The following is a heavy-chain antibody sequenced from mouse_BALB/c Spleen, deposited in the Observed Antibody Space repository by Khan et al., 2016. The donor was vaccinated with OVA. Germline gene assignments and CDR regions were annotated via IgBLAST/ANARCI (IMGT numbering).Heavy chain of an antibody. CDR2: ISSGGNT. Sequence: EVELVESGGGLVQPGGSLKLSCEGSGFTFSNYAMPWVRQTPERRLEWVASISSGGNTYYSVSVKGRFTISRDNARNFLYLQMSSLRSEDTAMYYCARDYWFTYWGQGTLVTVSA. CDR1: GFTFSNYA. CDR3: ARDYWFTY. V-gene: IGHV5-6-5*01. J-gene: IGHJ3*01.